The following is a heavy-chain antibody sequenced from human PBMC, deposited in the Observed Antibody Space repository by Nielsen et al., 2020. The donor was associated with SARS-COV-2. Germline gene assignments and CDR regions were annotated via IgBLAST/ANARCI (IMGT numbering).Heavy chain of an antibody. CDR3: ARDSMVRGVIAY. J-gene: IGHJ4*02. CDR2: INAGNGNT. D-gene: IGHD3-10*01. CDR1: GYTFTSYA. Sequence: ASVKVSCKASGYTFTSYAMHWVRQAPGQRLEWMGWINAGNGNTKYSQKFQGRVTITRDTSASTAYMELSSLRSEDTAVYYCARDSMVRGVIAYWGQGTLVTVSP. V-gene: IGHV1-3*01.